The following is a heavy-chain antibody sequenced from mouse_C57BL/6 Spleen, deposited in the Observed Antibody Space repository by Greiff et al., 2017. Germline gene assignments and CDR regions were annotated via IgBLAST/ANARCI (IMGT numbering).Heavy chain of an antibody. J-gene: IGHJ2*01. D-gene: IGHD1-1*01. CDR1: GYTFTDYY. CDR3: ARLGGSSTDFDY. V-gene: IGHV1-26*01. CDR2: INPNNGGT. Sequence: VQLQQSGPELVKPGASVKISCKASGYTFTDYYMNWVKQSHGKSLEWIGDINPNNGGTSYNQKFKGKATLTVDKSSSTAYMELRSLTSEDSAVYYCARLGGSSTDFDYWGQGTTLTVSS.